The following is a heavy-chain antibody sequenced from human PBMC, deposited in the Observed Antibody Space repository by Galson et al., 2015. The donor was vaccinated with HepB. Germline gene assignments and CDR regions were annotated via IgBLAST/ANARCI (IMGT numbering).Heavy chain of an antibody. CDR1: GFTFSSYG. V-gene: IGHV3-30*02. CDR2: IRYDGSNK. D-gene: IGHD3-22*01. CDR3: AKPAILEPDSSCYLFYFDY. Sequence: SLRLSCAASGFTFSSYGMNWVRQAPGKGLEWVAFIRYDGSNKYYADSVKGRFTISRDNSKNTLYLEMNSLRAEDTAVYYCAKPAILEPDSSCYLFYFDYWGQGTLVTVSS. J-gene: IGHJ4*02.